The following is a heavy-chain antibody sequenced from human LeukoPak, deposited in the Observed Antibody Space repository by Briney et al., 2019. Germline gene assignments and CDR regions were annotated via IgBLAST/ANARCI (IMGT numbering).Heavy chain of an antibody. Sequence: QSGGSLRLSCAASGFTFSSYGMHWVRQAPGKGLEWVAVISYDGSNKFYTDSVKGRFTISRDNSKNTLFLQMNSLRVEDTAQYYCARAGLRNAGNWFDPWGQGTLVTVSS. V-gene: IGHV3-30*03. D-gene: IGHD4-17*01. CDR1: GFTFSSYG. CDR2: ISYDGSNK. CDR3: ARAGLRNAGNWFDP. J-gene: IGHJ5*02.